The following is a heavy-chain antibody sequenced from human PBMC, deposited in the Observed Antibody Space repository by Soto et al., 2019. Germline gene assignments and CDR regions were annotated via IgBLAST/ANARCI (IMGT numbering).Heavy chain of an antibody. D-gene: IGHD5-12*01. J-gene: IGHJ5*02. Sequence: QVQLVQSGAEVKKPGASVKVSCKASGYTFTSYYMHWVRQAPGQGLEWMGIINPSGGSTSYAQKFQGRVTTTRDTSTSTVYMELSSLRSEDTAVYYCARDSATIMCWFDPWGQGTLVTVSS. V-gene: IGHV1-46*01. CDR3: ARDSATIMCWFDP. CDR1: GYTFTSYY. CDR2: INPSGGST.